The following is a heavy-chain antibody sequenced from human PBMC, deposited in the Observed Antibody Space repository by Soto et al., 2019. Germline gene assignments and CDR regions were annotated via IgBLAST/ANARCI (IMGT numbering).Heavy chain of an antibody. CDR2: ISYDGSNK. V-gene: IGHV3-30-3*01. D-gene: IGHD3-16*02. J-gene: IGHJ6*02. Sequence: QVQLVESGGGVVQPGRSLRLSCAASGFTFSSYAMHWVRQAPGKGLEWVAVISYDGSNKYYADSVKGRFTISRDNSKNTLYLQMNILRAEYTAVYYCARDSYDYVWGSYRVYPGGGMDVWGQGTTVTVSS. CDR3: ARDSYDYVWGSYRVYPGGGMDV. CDR1: GFTFSSYA.